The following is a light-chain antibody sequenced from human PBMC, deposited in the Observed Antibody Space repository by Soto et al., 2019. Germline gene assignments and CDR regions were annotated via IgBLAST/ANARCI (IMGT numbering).Light chain of an antibody. Sequence: QSALTQPASVSGSPGQSITISCTGTSSDVGGYNYVSWYQQHPDKAPKLMIYDVSNRPSGVSNRFSGSKSGNTASLTISGRQAEDEADYYCNSYTSSSTYVFGTGTKLTVL. V-gene: IGLV2-14*01. CDR2: DVS. CDR3: NSYTSSSTYV. J-gene: IGLJ1*01. CDR1: SSDVGGYNY.